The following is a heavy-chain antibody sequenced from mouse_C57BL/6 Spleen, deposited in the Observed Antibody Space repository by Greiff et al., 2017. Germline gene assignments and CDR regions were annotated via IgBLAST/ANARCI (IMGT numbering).Heavy chain of an antibody. CDR2: IYPRSGNT. J-gene: IGHJ4*01. D-gene: IGHD2-4*01. Sequence: VQLQQSGAELARPGASVKLSCKASGYTFTSYGISWVKQRTGQGLEWIGEIYPRSGNTYYNEKFKGKATLTADKSASTAYMELRSLTSEDSAVYFCARSGDDYDGSFYAIGYWGQVTSVTVSS. V-gene: IGHV1-81*01. CDR1: GYTFTSYG. CDR3: ARSGDDYDGSFYAIGY.